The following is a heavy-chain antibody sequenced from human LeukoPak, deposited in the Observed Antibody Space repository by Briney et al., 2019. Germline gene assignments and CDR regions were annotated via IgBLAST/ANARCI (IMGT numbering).Heavy chain of an antibody. V-gene: IGHV3-21*01. CDR3: ASLNSSSWYGFDY. CDR1: GFTFSSYS. CDR2: ISSSSSYI. D-gene: IGHD6-13*01. Sequence: GGSLRLSCAASGFTFSSYSMNWVRQAPGKGLEWVSSISSSSSYIYYADSVKGRFTISRDNAKNSLYLQMNSLRAEDTAVYYCASLNSSSWYGFDYWGQGTLVTVSS. J-gene: IGHJ4*02.